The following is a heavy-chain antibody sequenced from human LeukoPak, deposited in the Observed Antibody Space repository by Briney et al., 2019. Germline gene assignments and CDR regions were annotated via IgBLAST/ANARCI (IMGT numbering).Heavy chain of an antibody. J-gene: IGHJ3*02. CDR3: ARAVGGALILTGFVDAFDI. D-gene: IGHD3-9*01. V-gene: IGHV1-18*01. CDR1: GYTFTSYG. CDR2: ISAYNGNT. Sequence: ASVKVSCKASGYTFTSYGISWVRQAPGQGLEWMGWISAYNGNTNYAQKLQGRVTMTRNTSISTAYMELSSLRSEDTAVYYCARAVGGALILTGFVDAFDIWGQGTMVTVSS.